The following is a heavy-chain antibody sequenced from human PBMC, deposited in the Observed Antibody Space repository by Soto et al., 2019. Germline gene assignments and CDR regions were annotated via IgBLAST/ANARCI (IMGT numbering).Heavy chain of an antibody. CDR3: ARGRWLGY. CDR2: INHSGST. Sequence: QGQLQQWGAGLLKPSETLSLTCAVYGGSFSGYYWSWIRQPPGKGLEWIGEINHSGSTNYNPSLKSRVTISVDTSKSQFSLKLSSVTAADTAVYYCARGRWLGYWGQGTLVTVSS. D-gene: IGHD2-15*01. CDR1: GGSFSGYY. V-gene: IGHV4-34*01. J-gene: IGHJ4*02.